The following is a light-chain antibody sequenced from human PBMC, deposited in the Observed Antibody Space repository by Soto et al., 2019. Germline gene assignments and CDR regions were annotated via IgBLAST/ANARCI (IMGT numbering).Light chain of an antibody. CDR3: AAWDDSLSGPVYV. CDR2: RNN. CDR1: SSNIGSNY. V-gene: IGLV1-47*01. J-gene: IGLJ1*01. Sequence: QSVLTQPPSASGTPGQRVTISCSGSSSNIGSNYVYWYQQLPGTAPKLLIYRNNQRPSGVPDRFSGSKSGTSASLAISGLRSEDKADYYCAAWDDSLSGPVYVFGTGTKLTVL.